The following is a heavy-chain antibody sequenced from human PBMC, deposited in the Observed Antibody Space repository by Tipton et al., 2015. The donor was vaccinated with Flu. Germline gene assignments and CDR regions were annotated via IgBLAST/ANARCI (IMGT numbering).Heavy chain of an antibody. J-gene: IGHJ1*01. CDR1: GFTFSNFA. CDR2: FGGSGLST. Sequence: SLRLSCSASGFTFSNFATSWVRQASRKGLEWVSYFGGSGLSTYYADSVKGRFTISRDSSKNTLYLHMSRLRAEDTAVYFCARIDTSTWALNEYFRHWGQGTRVTVSS. V-gene: IGHV3-23*01. CDR3: ARIDTSTWALNEYFRH. D-gene: IGHD2-15*01.